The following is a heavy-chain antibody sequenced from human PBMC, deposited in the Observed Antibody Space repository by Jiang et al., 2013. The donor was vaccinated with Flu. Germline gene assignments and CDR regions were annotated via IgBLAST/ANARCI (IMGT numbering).Heavy chain of an antibody. CDR2: IWHSGTT. V-gene: IGHV4-4*02. CDR1: GGSITSINW. J-gene: IGHJ4*02. D-gene: IGHD2-21*01. Sequence: TCAVSGGSITSINWWSWVRQPPGKGLEWIGEIWHSGTTNYNPSLKNRVTISVDKSKNQFSLRLSSVTAADTAVYYCARATGENFDYWGQGTLVTVSS. CDR3: ARATGENFDY.